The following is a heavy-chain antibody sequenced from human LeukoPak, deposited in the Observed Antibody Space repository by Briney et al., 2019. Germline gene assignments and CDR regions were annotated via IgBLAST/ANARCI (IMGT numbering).Heavy chain of an antibody. CDR3: AKDRITMVRGVIITVFGY. CDR1: GFTFSSYA. CDR2: ISGSGGST. D-gene: IGHD3-10*01. V-gene: IGHV3-23*01. J-gene: IGHJ4*02. Sequence: GGSLRLSCAASGFTFSSYAMSWVRQAPGKGLEWVSAISGSGGSTYYADSVKGRFTISRDNSKNTLYLQMNSLRAEDTAVYYCAKDRITMVRGVIITVFGYWGQGTLVTVSS.